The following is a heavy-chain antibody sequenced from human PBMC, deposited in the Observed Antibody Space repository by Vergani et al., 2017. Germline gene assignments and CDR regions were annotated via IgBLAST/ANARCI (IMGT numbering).Heavy chain of an antibody. J-gene: IGHJ4*02. Sequence: QVQLVQSGGEVKKPGASVKVSCKASGYTFSSYGISWVRQAPGQGLEWMGWISGYNGNTNYAQKFQGRVTMTTDTSTSTGYMELRSLRSDDTAVYYCARDRVDDGDYSVGRFDYWGQGTLVTVSS. CDR3: ARDRVDDGDYSVGRFDY. D-gene: IGHD4-17*01. CDR2: ISGYNGNT. CDR1: GYTFSSYG. V-gene: IGHV1-18*01.